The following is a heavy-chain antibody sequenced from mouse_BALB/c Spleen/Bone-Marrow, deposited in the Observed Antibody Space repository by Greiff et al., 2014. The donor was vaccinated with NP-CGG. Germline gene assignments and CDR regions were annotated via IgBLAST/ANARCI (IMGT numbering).Heavy chain of an antibody. V-gene: IGHV1S127*01. CDR1: GYTFTSYW. D-gene: IGHD2-4*01. CDR2: IDPSDSYT. Sequence: VQLQQPGAELVKPGASVKMSCKASGYTFTSYWMHWVKQRPGQGLEWIGVIDPSDSYTSYNQKFKGKATLTVDTSSSTAYMQLSSLTSEDSAVYYCTRGDYDWYFDVWGAGTTVTVSS. CDR3: TRGDYDWYFDV. J-gene: IGHJ1*01.